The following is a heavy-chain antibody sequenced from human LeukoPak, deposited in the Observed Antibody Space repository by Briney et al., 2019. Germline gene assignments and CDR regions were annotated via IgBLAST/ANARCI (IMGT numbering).Heavy chain of an antibody. CDR1: GGSISSSSYY. V-gene: IGHV4-39*07. J-gene: IGHJ3*02. CDR3: ARGDYYDSSGYYMPGPYDAFDI. CDR2: IYYSGST. D-gene: IGHD3-22*01. Sequence: PSETLSLTCTVSGGSISSSSYYWGWIRQPPGKGLEWIGSIYYSGSTYYNPSLKSRVTISVDTSKNQFSLKLSSVTAADTAVYYCARGDYYDSSGYYMPGPYDAFDIWGQGTMVTVSS.